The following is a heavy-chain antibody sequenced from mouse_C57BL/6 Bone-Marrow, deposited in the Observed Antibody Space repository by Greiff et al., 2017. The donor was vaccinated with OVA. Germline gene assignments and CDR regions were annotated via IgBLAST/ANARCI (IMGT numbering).Heavy chain of an antibody. CDR1: GYSFTDYN. J-gene: IGHJ2*01. Sequence: EVKLVESGPELVKPGASVKISCKASGYSFTDYNMNWVKQSNGKSLEWIGVINPNYGTTSYNQKFKGKATLTVDQSSSTAYMQLNSLTSEDSAVYYCARGRVWPYYFDYWGQGTTLTVSS. V-gene: IGHV1-39*01. D-gene: IGHD2-10*02. CDR2: INPNYGTT. CDR3: ARGRVWPYYFDY.